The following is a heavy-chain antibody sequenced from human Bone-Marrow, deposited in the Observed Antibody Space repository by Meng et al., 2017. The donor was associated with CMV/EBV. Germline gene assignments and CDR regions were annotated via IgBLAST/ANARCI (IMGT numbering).Heavy chain of an antibody. CDR3: ARDLKHTSGWFTY. CDR2: GSPYNGNT. V-gene: IGHV1-18*01. Sequence: ASVKVSCKASGYNFTRHGISWVRQAPGQGLEWIGWGSPYNGNTNYAQKFQGRVTMTTDTSTSTAFMELRSLTSDDTAVYYCARDLKHTSGWFTYWGQGTLVTVSS. J-gene: IGHJ4*02. CDR1: GYNFTRHG. D-gene: IGHD6-19*01.